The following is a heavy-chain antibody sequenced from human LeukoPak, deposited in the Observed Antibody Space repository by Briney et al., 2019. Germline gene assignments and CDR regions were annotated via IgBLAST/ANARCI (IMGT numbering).Heavy chain of an antibody. V-gene: IGHV3-15*01. CDR1: GFTFSNAW. CDR2: IKSKTDGGTT. CDR3: TTDKVSGWNLGY. D-gene: IGHD6-19*01. J-gene: IGHJ4*02. Sequence: GGSLRLSCAASGFTFSNAWMSWVRQAPGKGLEWVGRIKSKTDGGTTDYAAPVKGRFTISRDDPKNTLYLQMNSLKTEDTAVYYCTTDKVSGWNLGYWGQGTLVTVSS.